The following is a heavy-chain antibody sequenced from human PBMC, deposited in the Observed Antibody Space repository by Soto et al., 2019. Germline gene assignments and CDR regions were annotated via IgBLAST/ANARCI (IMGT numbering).Heavy chain of an antibody. Sequence: PGGSLGLSCAASGFTFSSYAMSWVRQAPGKGLEWVSAISGSGGSTYYADSVKGRFTISRDNSKNTLYLQMNSLRAEDTAVYYCAKFGSGWYEVYYYYYYGMDVWGQGTTVNV. CDR3: AKFGSGWYEVYYYYYYGMDV. D-gene: IGHD6-19*01. CDR2: ISGSGGST. V-gene: IGHV3-23*01. CDR1: GFTFSSYA. J-gene: IGHJ6*02.